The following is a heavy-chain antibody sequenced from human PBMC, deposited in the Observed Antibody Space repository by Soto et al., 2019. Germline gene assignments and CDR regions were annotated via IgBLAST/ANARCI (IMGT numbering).Heavy chain of an antibody. CDR2: IYHSGSN. CDR3: ARSRDGYYDY. CDR1: GGSISSGGYS. J-gene: IGHJ4*02. Sequence: QLQLQESGSGLVKPSQTLSLTCAVSGGSISSGGYSWSWIRQPPGKGLEWIGYIYHSGSNYYNPSHKSQVTISVDRHKNQFSLKLSSVTAADTAGYYCARSRDGYYDYWGQGTLVTVSS. V-gene: IGHV4-30-2*01. D-gene: IGHD2-2*01.